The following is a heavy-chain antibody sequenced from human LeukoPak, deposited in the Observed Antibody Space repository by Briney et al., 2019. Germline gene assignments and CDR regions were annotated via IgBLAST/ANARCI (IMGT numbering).Heavy chain of an antibody. V-gene: IGHV4-61*02. CDR2: IYTSGST. CDR1: GGSISSGSYY. J-gene: IGHJ6*02. D-gene: IGHD2-21*02. CDR3: ALIVVVTAMRRDGMDV. Sequence: PSETLSLTCTVSGGSISSGSYYWSWIRQPAGKGLEWIGRIYTSGSTNYNPSLKSRVTISVDTSKNQFSLKLSSVTAADTAVYYCALIVVVTAMRRDGMDVWGQGTTVTVSS.